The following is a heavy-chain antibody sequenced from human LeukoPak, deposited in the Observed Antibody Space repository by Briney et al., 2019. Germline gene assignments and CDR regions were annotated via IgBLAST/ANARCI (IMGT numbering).Heavy chain of an antibody. CDR1: GGSFSGYY. CDR3: ARRGYYGSGGLY. Sequence: SETLSLTCAVYGGSFSGYYWSWIRQPPGKGLEWIGEINHSGSTNYNPSLKSRVTISVDTSKNQFSLKLSSATAADTAVYYCARRGYYGSGGLYWGQGTLVTVSS. D-gene: IGHD3-10*01. J-gene: IGHJ4*02. CDR2: INHSGST. V-gene: IGHV4-34*01.